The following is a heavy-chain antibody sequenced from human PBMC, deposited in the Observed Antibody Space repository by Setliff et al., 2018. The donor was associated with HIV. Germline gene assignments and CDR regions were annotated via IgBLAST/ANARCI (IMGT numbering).Heavy chain of an antibody. CDR1: GGSFSGYY. D-gene: IGHD3-10*01. CDR2: INHSGST. CDR3: AGFGELLDYYYGMDV. J-gene: IGHJ6*02. V-gene: IGHV4-34*01. Sequence: PSETLSLTCAVYGGSFSGYYWSWIRQPPGKGLEWIGEINHSGSTNYNPSLKSRVTISVDTSKNQFSLKLSSVTAADTAVYYCAGFGELLDYYYGMDVWGQGTTVTVSS.